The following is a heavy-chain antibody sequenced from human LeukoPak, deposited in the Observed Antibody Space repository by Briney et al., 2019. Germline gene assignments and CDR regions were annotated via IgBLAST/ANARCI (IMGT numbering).Heavy chain of an antibody. CDR2: INHSGST. CDR3: ARTTVVTRGLDY. Sequence: SETLSLTCAVYGGSFSGYYWSWIRQPPGKGLEWIGEINHSGSTNYNPSLKSRVTISVDTSKNQFSLKLSSVTAADTAVYYCARTTVVTRGLDYWGQGTLVTVFS. J-gene: IGHJ4*02. CDR1: GGSFSGYY. V-gene: IGHV4-34*01. D-gene: IGHD4-23*01.